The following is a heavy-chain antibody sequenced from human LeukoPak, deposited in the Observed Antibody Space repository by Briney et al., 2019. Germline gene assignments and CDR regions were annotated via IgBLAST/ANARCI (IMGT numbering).Heavy chain of an antibody. CDR2: INPNSGGT. Sequence: ASVKVSCKASGYTFTGYYMHWVRQAPGQGLEWMGRINPNSGGTNYAQKFQGRVTMTRDTSISTAYMELGRLRSDDTAVYYCARAICSGCYAPTDYWGQGTLVTVSS. CDR1: GYTFTGYY. J-gene: IGHJ4*02. V-gene: IGHV1-2*06. D-gene: IGHD6-19*01. CDR3: ARAICSGCYAPTDY.